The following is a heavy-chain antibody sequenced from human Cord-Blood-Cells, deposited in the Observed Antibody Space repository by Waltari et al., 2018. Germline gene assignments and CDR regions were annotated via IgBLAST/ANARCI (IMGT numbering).Heavy chain of an antibody. V-gene: IGHV1-46*01. CDR2: INPSGGST. CDR3: ARGTSHYYGSGSYSYYYYYGMDV. D-gene: IGHD3-10*01. CDR1: GYTFTSYY. Sequence: QVQLVQSGAEVKKPGASVKVSCKASGYTFTSYYMHWVRQAPGQGLEWMGIINPSGGSTSYAQKFQGRVTMTRDTSTSTVYMELGSLRSEDTAVYYCARGTSHYYGSGSYSYYYYYGMDVWGQGTTVTVSS. J-gene: IGHJ6*02.